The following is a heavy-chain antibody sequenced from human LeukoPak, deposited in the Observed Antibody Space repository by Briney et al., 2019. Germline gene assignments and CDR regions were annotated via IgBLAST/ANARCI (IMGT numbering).Heavy chain of an antibody. CDR2: ISSNGGST. CDR3: VIARRSYNSSWSCSDP. J-gene: IGHJ5*02. Sequence: GGSLRLSCSASGFTFSTYAVRWVRQAPGKGLEYVSAISSNGGSTYYADSVKGRFTISRDNSKNTLYLQMSSLRPEDTAIYYWVIARRSYNSSWSCSDPWGQGTLVTVSS. D-gene: IGHD6-13*01. CDR1: GFTFSTYA. V-gene: IGHV3-64D*06.